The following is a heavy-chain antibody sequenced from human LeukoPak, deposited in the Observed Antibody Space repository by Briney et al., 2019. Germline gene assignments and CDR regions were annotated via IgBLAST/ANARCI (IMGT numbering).Heavy chain of an antibody. CDR1: GYTSTGYY. J-gene: IGHJ6*02. CDR2: IIPILGIA. D-gene: IGHD2-21*01. CDR3: ARDKVNSRRDYGMDV. Sequence: SVNVSCNASGYTSTGYYMHWVRQAPGHALEWMKNIIPILGIAHYAQKFQGRVTITADKSPSTAYMELSSLRSEDSAVYYCARDKVNSRRDYGMDVWGQGTTVTVSS. V-gene: IGHV1-69*04.